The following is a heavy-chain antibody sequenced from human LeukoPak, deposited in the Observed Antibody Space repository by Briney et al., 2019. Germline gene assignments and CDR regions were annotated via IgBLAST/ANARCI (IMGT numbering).Heavy chain of an antibody. CDR2: ITNDNYDT. CDR3: AREGISRKMDFDY. Sequence: GESLRLSCAASGFTFSSHAMRWVRQAPEKGLEWVSSITNDNYDTFYADSVKGRFTISRDESKNTLYLQMKSLRAEDTAVYYCAREGISRKMDFDYWGQGTLVTVSS. V-gene: IGHV3-23*01. J-gene: IGHJ4*02. CDR1: GFTFSSHA. D-gene: IGHD2/OR15-2a*01.